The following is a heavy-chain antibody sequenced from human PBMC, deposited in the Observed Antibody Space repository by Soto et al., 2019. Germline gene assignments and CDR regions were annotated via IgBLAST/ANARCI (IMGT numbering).Heavy chain of an antibody. V-gene: IGHV1-69*12. D-gene: IGHD3-22*01. Sequence: QVQLVQSGAEVKKPGSSVKVSCKASGGTFSSYAISWVRQAPGQGLEWMGGIIPIFGTANYAQKFQGRVTSTADDSTTTAYMELSSLRSEDTAVYYCARDRLHYYDSSGYHYSDYWGQGTLVTVSS. J-gene: IGHJ4*02. CDR3: ARDRLHYYDSSGYHYSDY. CDR1: GGTFSSYA. CDR2: IIPIFGTA.